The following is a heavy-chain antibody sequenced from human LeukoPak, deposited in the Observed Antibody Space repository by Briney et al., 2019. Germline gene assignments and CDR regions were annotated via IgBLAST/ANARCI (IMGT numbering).Heavy chain of an antibody. CDR3: AKVRKVYTAMVTRWFDP. V-gene: IGHV3-23*01. CDR1: GFTFSSYA. CDR2: ISGSGGST. D-gene: IGHD5-18*01. Sequence: GGSLRLSCAASGFTFSSYAMSWVRQAPGKGLEWVSAISGSGGSTYYADSVKGRFTISRDNSKNTLYLQMNSLRAEDTPVYYCAKVRKVYTAMVTRWFDPWGQGTLVTVSS. J-gene: IGHJ5*02.